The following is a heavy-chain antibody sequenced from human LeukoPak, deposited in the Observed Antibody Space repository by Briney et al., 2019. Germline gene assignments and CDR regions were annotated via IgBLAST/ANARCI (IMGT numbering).Heavy chain of an antibody. D-gene: IGHD2-2*01. CDR1: GGSISSGGYY. CDR3: ARDSGYSSTRDDAFDI. J-gene: IGHJ3*02. Sequence: PSQTLSLTCTVSGGSISSGGYYWSWIRQPPGKGLEWIGYIYYSGSTNYNPSLKSRVTISVDTSKNQFSLKLSSVTAADTAVYYCARDSGYSSTRDDAFDIWGQGTMVTVSS. V-gene: IGHV4-61*08. CDR2: IYYSGST.